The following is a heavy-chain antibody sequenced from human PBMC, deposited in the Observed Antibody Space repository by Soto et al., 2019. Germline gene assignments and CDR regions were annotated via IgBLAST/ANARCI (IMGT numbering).Heavy chain of an antibody. J-gene: IGHJ6*02. Sequence: QVQLQQWGAGLLKPSETLSLTCAVYGGSFSGYYWSWIRQPPGKGLEWIGEINHSGSTTYNPSLNSRVTIAVDTSKNQFSLKLGSVTAADTAVYYCERDQGMVRGAGGMDVWGQGPTVTVSS. D-gene: IGHD3-10*01. CDR3: ERDQGMVRGAGGMDV. V-gene: IGHV4-34*01. CDR1: GGSFSGYY. CDR2: INHSGST.